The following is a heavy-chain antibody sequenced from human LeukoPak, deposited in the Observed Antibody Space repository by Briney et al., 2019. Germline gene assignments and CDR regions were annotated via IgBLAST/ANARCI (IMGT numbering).Heavy chain of an antibody. V-gene: IGHV4-34*01. Sequence: SETLSLTCAVYGGSFSGYYWSWIRQPPGKGLEWVGEINHSGSTNYNPSLKSRVTISVDTSKNQFSLKLSSVTAAATAVYYCARGKRITMVRGVITRGLRFDYWGQGTLVTVSS. D-gene: IGHD3-10*01. J-gene: IGHJ4*02. CDR1: GGSFSGYY. CDR3: ARGKRITMVRGVITRGLRFDY. CDR2: INHSGST.